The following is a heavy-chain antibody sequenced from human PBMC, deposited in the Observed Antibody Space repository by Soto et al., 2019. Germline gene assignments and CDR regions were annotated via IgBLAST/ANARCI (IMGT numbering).Heavy chain of an antibody. Sequence: EVQLVESGGGLVKPGGSLRLSCVTSGFTISRNTMNWVRQAPGKGLEWVASITSSGSYVYYADSVKGRFSASRDNAKNSLSLQMDSLRPDDTAIYFCVKDEGIEAMDVWGQGTTVTVSS. CDR2: ITSSGSYV. V-gene: IGHV3-21*01. CDR1: GFTISRNT. D-gene: IGHD3-3*02. J-gene: IGHJ6*02. CDR3: VKDEGIEAMDV.